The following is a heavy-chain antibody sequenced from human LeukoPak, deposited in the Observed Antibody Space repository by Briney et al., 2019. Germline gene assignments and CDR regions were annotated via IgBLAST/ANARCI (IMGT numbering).Heavy chain of an antibody. V-gene: IGHV3-64*01. CDR2: ISSNGGTT. CDR1: GFIFSNYG. Sequence: GGALRLSCAASGFIFSNYGMHWVGQAPGGGLEFGSRISSNGGTTYYANSLKGRFTISRDNSKNTVYLQMASLRPEDMAVYYCARVPFSSAWYDYWGQGTLVTVSS. J-gene: IGHJ4*02. CDR3: ARVPFSSAWYDY. D-gene: IGHD6-19*01.